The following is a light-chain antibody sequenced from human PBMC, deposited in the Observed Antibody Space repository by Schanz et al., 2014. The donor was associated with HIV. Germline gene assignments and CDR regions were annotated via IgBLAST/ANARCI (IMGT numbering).Light chain of an antibody. CDR2: SNN. CDR3: QSYDSSLSAWV. J-gene: IGLJ3*02. Sequence: QSVLTQPPSVSGAPGQRVTISCSGSSSNIGSNYVYWYQQLPGTAPKLLIYSNNQRPSGVPARFSGSKSGTSASLAITGLRAEDEADYYCQSYDSSLSAWVFGGGTKVTVL. V-gene: IGLV1-47*02. CDR1: SSNIGSNY.